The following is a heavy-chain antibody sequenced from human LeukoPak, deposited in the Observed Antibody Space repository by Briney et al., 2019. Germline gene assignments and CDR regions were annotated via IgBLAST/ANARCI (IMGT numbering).Heavy chain of an antibody. CDR2: IYYSGST. CDR3: ARAGVRRHDAFDI. CDR1: GGSISSYY. D-gene: IGHD7-27*01. J-gene: IGHJ3*02. V-gene: IGHV4-59*01. Sequence: SETLSLTCTVSGGSISSYYWSWIRQPPGKGLEWIGYIYYSGSTNYNPSPKSRVTISVDTSKNQFSLKLSSVTAADTAVYYCARAGVRRHDAFDIWGQGTMVTVSS.